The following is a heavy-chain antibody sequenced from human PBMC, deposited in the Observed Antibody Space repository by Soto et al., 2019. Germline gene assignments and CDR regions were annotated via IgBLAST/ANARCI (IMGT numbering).Heavy chain of an antibody. J-gene: IGHJ3*02. D-gene: IGHD3-10*01. V-gene: IGHV4-30-2*01. CDR2: YFPGGEA. CDR1: GASVSRCSYS. Sequence: QLQLQESDSGLVRPAQTLSLTCAVSGASVSRCSYSWSWIRQPPGQGLEWLGFYFPGGEAYYNPSLGSRVPIYVDRSKNQCSLKLTALHAADTPLYYCCRPDVQRRGSYAFDIWGQATTVTVSS. CDR3: CRPDVQRRGSYAFDI.